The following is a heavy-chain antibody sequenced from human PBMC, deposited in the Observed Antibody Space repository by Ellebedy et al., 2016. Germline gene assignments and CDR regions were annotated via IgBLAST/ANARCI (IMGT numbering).Heavy chain of an antibody. CDR1: GYSFTSYW. J-gene: IGHJ4*02. CDR2: IDPSDSYT. D-gene: IGHD3-22*01. V-gene: IGHV5-10-1*01. CDR3: ARLDSDDSSGYYYTSMDY. Sequence: GESLKISCKGSGYSFTSYWISWVRQMPGKGLEWMGRIDPSDSYTNYSPSFQGHVTISADKSISTAYLQWSSLKASDTAMYYCARLDSDDSSGYYYTSMDYWGQGTLVTASS.